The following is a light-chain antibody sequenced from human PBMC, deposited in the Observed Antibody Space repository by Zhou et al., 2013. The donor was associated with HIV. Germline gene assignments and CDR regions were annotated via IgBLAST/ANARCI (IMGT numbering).Light chain of an antibody. Sequence: EIVLTQSPGTLSLSPGERATLFCRASQSVSSSLAWYQQKPGQAPRLLIHGASTRATGIPARFSGSGSGTEFTLTISSLQSEDFGVYYCQPYNNWPPFTFGPGTIVDIK. CDR2: GAS. CDR3: QPYNNWPPFT. V-gene: IGKV3-15*01. CDR1: QSVSSS. J-gene: IGKJ3*01.